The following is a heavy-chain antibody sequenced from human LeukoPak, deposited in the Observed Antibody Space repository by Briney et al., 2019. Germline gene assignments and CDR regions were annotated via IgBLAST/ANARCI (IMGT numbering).Heavy chain of an antibody. CDR1: GYNFTNYW. CDR2: IYPGDSDT. V-gene: IGHV5-51*01. CDR3: TRRPLYLGYDLNDY. D-gene: IGHD5-12*01. J-gene: IGHJ4*02. Sequence: VESLKTSCKASGYNFTNYWIVWVRQMPGKGLESMGTIYPGDSDTTYSPSFQGQVIISVDKSISTAYLQWSSLKASDTAMYYCTRRPLYLGYDLNDYWGQGTLVTVSS.